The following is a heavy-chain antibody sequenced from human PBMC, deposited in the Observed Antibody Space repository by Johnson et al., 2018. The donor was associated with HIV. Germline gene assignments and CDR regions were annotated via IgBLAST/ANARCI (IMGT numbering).Heavy chain of an antibody. Sequence: QEQLVESGGGVVQPGRSLRLSCAASGFTFSSYAMHWVRQAPGKGLEWVSFIPYDGSDKYYTDSVKGRFTISRDNSKNTLYLQMNSLRAEDTAVYYCAKSPLGRLREGAFDIWGQGTMVTVSS. CDR3: AKSPLGRLREGAFDI. D-gene: IGHD7-27*01. CDR2: IPYDGSDK. J-gene: IGHJ3*02. V-gene: IGHV3-30*18. CDR1: GFTFSSYA.